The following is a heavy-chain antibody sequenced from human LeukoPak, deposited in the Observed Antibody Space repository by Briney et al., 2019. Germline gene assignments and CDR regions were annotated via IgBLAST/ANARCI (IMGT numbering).Heavy chain of an antibody. D-gene: IGHD5-12*01. Sequence: GGSLRLSCAASGFTFSSYGMHWVRQAPGKGLEWVAVISYDGSNKYYADSVKGRFTISRDNSKNTLYLQMNSLRAEDTAVYYCARDNRGYSGYDPETEDYWGQGTLVTVSS. J-gene: IGHJ4*02. CDR2: ISYDGSNK. CDR3: ARDNRGYSGYDPETEDY. CDR1: GFTFSSYG. V-gene: IGHV3-30*03.